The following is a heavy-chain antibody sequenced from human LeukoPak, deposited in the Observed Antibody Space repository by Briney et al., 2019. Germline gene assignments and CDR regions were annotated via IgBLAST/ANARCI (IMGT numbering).Heavy chain of an antibody. D-gene: IGHD6-13*01. CDR3: AKDQRSIAAAAFDY. J-gene: IGHJ4*02. Sequence: LPGGSLRLSCAASGFTFDDYAMHWVRQAPGKGLEWVSGISWNSGSIGYADSVKSRFTISRDNAKNSLYLQMNSLRAEDTALYYCAKDQRSIAAAAFDYWGQGTLVTVSS. CDR1: GFTFDDYA. CDR2: ISWNSGSI. V-gene: IGHV3-9*01.